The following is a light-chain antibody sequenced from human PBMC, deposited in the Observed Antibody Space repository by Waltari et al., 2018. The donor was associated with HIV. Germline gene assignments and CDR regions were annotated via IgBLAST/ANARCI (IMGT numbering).Light chain of an antibody. CDR3: QGWDSSTPI. Sequence: SSELTQPPSVSVSPGQTAIITCSGDTLGDKYASWYQQRPGQSPVLVIYQDAKRPSGIPERFSGSNSGNTATLTISGTQPMDEADYYCQGWDSSTPIFGGGTNLSVL. CDR2: QDA. V-gene: IGLV3-1*01. CDR1: TLGDKY. J-gene: IGLJ2*01.